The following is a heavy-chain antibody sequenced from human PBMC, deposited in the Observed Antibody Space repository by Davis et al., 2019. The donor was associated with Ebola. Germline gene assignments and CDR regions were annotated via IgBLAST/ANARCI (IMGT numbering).Heavy chain of an antibody. Sequence: SETLSLTCAVYGGSFSGYYWSWIRQPPGKGLEWIGEINHSGSTNYNPSLKSRVTISVDTSKNQFSLKLSSVTAADTAVYYCARVLGGYGSGSYYDYWGQGTLVTVSS. CDR1: GGSFSGYY. V-gene: IGHV4-34*01. CDR3: ARVLGGYGSGSYYDY. D-gene: IGHD3-10*01. CDR2: INHSGST. J-gene: IGHJ4*02.